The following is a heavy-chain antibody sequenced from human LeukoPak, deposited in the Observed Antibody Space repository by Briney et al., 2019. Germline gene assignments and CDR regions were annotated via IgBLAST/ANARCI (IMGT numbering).Heavy chain of an antibody. Sequence: SETLSLTCAVYGGSFSGYYWSWIRQPPGKGLEWIGEINHSGSTNYNPSLKSRVTISVDTSKNQFSLKLSSVTAADTAVYYCARAPFRITIFGVVTYPLPGGGPRFDPWGQGTLVTVSS. J-gene: IGHJ5*02. CDR2: INHSGST. CDR1: GGSFSGYY. V-gene: IGHV4-34*01. D-gene: IGHD3-3*01. CDR3: ARAPFRITIFGVVTYPLPGGGPRFDP.